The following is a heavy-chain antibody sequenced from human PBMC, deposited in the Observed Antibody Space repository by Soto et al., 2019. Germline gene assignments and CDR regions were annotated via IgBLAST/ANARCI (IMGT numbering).Heavy chain of an antibody. Sequence: PGGSLRLSCAASGFTFSSYVMNWVRQAPGKGLEWVSVIYSGDTTYYADSVKGRFTISRDHSKNTLYLQMNSLRAEDTAVYYCARDLRTLYGMDVWGQGTTVTVSS. V-gene: IGHV3-53*01. CDR1: GFTFSSYV. J-gene: IGHJ6*02. CDR2: IYSGDTT. CDR3: ARDLRTLYGMDV.